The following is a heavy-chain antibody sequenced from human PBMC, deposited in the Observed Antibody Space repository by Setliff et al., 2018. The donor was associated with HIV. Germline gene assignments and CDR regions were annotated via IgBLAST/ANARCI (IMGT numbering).Heavy chain of an antibody. D-gene: IGHD3-22*01. V-gene: IGHV1-8*02. J-gene: IGHJ6*03. CDR3: ARARRDSYDRGRRNHYYIDV. CDR1: GYTFTSYD. CDR2: MTPNSGNT. Sequence: GASVKVSCKASGYTFTSYDINWVRQATGQGLEWMGWMTPNSGNTGYAQKFQGRVTMTRDASISTAYMELNTLKFEDTAVYYCARARRDSYDRGRRNHYYIDVWGKGTTVT.